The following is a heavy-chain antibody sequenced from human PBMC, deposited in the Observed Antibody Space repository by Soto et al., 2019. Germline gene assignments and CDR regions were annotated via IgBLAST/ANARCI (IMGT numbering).Heavy chain of an antibody. CDR1: GGSISSGDYY. V-gene: IGHV4-30-4*01. CDR2: IYYSGST. D-gene: IGHD5-18*01. CDR3: ASNSYGYTFCDY. Sequence: QVQLQESGPGLVKPSQTLSLTCTVSGGSISSGDYYWSWIRQPPGKGLEWIGYIYYSGSTYYNPSLKGRVXXXVXXSKNQFSLKLSSVTAADTAVYYCASNSYGYTFCDYWGQGTLVTVSS. J-gene: IGHJ4*02.